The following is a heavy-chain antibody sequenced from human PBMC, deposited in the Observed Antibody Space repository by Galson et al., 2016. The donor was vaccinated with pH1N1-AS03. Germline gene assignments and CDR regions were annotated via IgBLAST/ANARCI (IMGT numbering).Heavy chain of an antibody. CDR3: ATEMDEFDSGGHWRTGFFDS. D-gene: IGHD3/OR15-3a*01. Sequence: SLRLSCAASGFAFSTFPMNWVRQAPGKGLEWVSYIGLSATSVYYGDSVKGRFTISRDNAKNSLYLQMRNLRAEDTAVYFCATEMDEFDSGGHWRTGFFDSWGQGTKVTVSS. J-gene: IGHJ4*02. CDR1: GFAFSTFP. CDR2: IGLSATSV. V-gene: IGHV3-48*01.